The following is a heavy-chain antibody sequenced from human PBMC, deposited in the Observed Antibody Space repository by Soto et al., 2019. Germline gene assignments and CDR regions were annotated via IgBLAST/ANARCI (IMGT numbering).Heavy chain of an antibody. Sequence: PGGSLRLSCVASGFHFSSYWMSWVRQAPGKGLEWVANIKEDGSDKYYVDSVKGRFTVSRDNAKNSLYLQMNSLRVEDTAVYYCARQRYDSLFFDYWGQGTLVTVSS. V-gene: IGHV3-7*01. J-gene: IGHJ4*02. CDR3: ARQRYDSLFFDY. CDR1: GFHFSSYW. D-gene: IGHD3-22*01. CDR2: IKEDGSDK.